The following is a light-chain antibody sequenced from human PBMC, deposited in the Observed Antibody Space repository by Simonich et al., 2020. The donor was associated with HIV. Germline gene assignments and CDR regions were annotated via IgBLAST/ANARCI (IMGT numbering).Light chain of an antibody. V-gene: IGLV3-25*03. Sequence: SYELTQPPSVSVSPGQTARITCSGDALPKPYAFWYQQKPGQAPVLVIYKDSGRPSGVPERFSGSRSGTTVTLTISGVQAEDEADYYCQSADSSGTWVFGGGTKLTVL. CDR2: KDS. CDR1: ALPKPY. CDR3: QSADSSGTWV. J-gene: IGLJ3*02.